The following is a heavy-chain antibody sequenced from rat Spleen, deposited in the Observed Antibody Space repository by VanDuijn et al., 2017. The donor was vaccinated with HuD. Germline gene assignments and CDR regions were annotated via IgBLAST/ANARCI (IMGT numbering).Heavy chain of an antibody. CDR1: GFSLTNFH. Sequence: QVQLRESGPGLVQPSQTLSLTCTVSGFSLTNFHVHWVRQPPGKGLEWMGVIWGDGSTAYNSALKSRLSISRDTSKSQVFLKMNSLQTDDTASYFCTRSWGYYYDGSPQWFAYWGQGTLVTVSS. J-gene: IGHJ3*01. V-gene: IGHV2-1*01. CDR2: IWGDGST. D-gene: IGHD1-12*03. CDR3: TRSWGYYYDGSPQWFAY.